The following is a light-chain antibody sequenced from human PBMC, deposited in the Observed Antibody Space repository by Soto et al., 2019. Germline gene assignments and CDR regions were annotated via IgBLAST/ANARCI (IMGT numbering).Light chain of an antibody. J-gene: IGLJ2*01. CDR2: GNS. CDR3: QSYDSSLSGSYVV. V-gene: IGLV1-40*01. CDR1: SSNIGAGYD. Sequence: QSVLTQPPSVSGAPGQWVTISCTGSSSNIGAGYDVHWYQQLPGTAPKLLIYGNSNRPSGVPDRFSGSKSGTSASLAITGLQAEDEADYYCQSYDSSLSGSYVVFGGGTKLTVL.